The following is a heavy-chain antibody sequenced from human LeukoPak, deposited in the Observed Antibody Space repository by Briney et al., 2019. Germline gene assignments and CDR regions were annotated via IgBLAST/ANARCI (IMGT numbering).Heavy chain of an antibody. CDR2: ISWNSGSI. D-gene: IGHD2-2*01. J-gene: IGHJ4*02. Sequence: PGRSPRLSCAASGFTFDDYAMHWVRQAPGKGLEWVSGISWNSGSIVYADSVKGRFTISRDNAKNSLYLQMNSLRAEDMALYYCAKGGTRGCSSTSCYALFDYWGQGTLVTVSS. CDR1: GFTFDDYA. V-gene: IGHV3-9*03. CDR3: AKGGTRGCSSTSCYALFDY.